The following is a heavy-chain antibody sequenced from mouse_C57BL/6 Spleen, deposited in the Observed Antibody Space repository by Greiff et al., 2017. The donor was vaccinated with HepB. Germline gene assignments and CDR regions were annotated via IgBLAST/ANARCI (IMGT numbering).Heavy chain of an antibody. CDR1: GYTFTSYW. J-gene: IGHJ1*03. V-gene: IGHV1-64*01. Sequence: QVQLQQPGAELVKPGASVKLSCKASGYTFTSYWMHWVKQRPGQGLEWIGMIHPNSGSTNYNEKFKSKATLTVDKSSSTAYMQLISLTSEDSAVYYCARLHYYGSSYYWYFDVWGTGTTVTVSS. CDR2: IHPNSGST. CDR3: ARLHYYGSSYYWYFDV. D-gene: IGHD1-1*01.